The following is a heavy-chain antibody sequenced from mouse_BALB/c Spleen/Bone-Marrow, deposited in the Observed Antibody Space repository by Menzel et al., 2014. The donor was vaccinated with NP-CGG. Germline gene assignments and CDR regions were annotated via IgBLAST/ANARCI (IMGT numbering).Heavy chain of an antibody. CDR2: ISSGGSYT. V-gene: IGHV5-6-4*01. Sequence: EVKLQESGGGLVKPGGSLKLSCAASGFNFSSYTMSWVRQTPEKRLEWVATISSGGSYTYYPDSVKGRFTISRDNAKNTLYLQMSSLKSEDTAMYYCTRDLYDGYYYYAMDYWGQGTSVTVSS. CDR3: TRDLYDGYYYYAMDY. J-gene: IGHJ4*01. D-gene: IGHD2-3*01. CDR1: GFNFSSYT.